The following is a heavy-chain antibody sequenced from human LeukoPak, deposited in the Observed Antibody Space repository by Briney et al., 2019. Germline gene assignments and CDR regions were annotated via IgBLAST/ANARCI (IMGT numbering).Heavy chain of an antibody. CDR2: IYHSGST. J-gene: IGHJ3*02. CDR1: GGSISSSNW. D-gene: IGHD3-22*01. V-gene: IGHV4-4*02. CDR3: ARAGDSSGFSRDAFDI. Sequence: PSGTLSLTCAVSGGSISSSNWWSWVRQPPGKGLEWIGEIYHSGSTNYNPSLKSRVTILVDTSKNQFSLKLSSVTAADTAVYYCARAGDSSGFSRDAFDIWGQGTMVTVSS.